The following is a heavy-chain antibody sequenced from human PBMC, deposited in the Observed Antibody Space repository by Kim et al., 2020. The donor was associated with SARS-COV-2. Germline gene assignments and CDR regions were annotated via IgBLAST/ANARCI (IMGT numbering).Heavy chain of an antibody. CDR3: ARQITIFGVDDQGHNWFDP. Sequence: GESLKISCKGSGYSFTSYWIGWVRQMPGKGLEWMGIIYPGDSDTRYSPSFQGQVTISADKSISTAYLQWSSLKASDTAMYYCARQITIFGVDDQGHNWFDPWGQGTLVTVSS. CDR1: GYSFTSYW. CDR2: IYPGDSDT. J-gene: IGHJ5*02. V-gene: IGHV5-51*01. D-gene: IGHD3-3*01.